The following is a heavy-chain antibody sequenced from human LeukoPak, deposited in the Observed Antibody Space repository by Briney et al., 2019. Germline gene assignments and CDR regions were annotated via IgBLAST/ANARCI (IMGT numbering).Heavy chain of an antibody. D-gene: IGHD1-26*01. V-gene: IGHV3-7*01. CDR3: VRDDLGSLDY. CDR1: GFTFSTYS. CDR2: IKQDESEK. J-gene: IGHJ4*02. Sequence: GGSLRLSCAASGFTFSTYSMSWVRQAPGKGPEWVANIKQDESEKYYVESVKGRFTISRDNAKNSLYLQMNSLRAEDTAVYYCVRDDLGSLDYWGQGTLVTVSS.